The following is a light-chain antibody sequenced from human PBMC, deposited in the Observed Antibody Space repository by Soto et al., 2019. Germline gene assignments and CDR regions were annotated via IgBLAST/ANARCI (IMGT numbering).Light chain of an antibody. CDR3: QQSYSTLT. CDR1: QTISDY. J-gene: IGKJ3*01. V-gene: IGKV1-39*01. CDR2: AAS. Sequence: DIQMTQSPSSLSASVGDRVTITCRTSQTISDYLNWYQHKPGKAPKLLISAASSLQSGVPSRFSGSGSGTDFTLTISILQPEDFATYYCQQSYSTLTFGPGTKVDIK.